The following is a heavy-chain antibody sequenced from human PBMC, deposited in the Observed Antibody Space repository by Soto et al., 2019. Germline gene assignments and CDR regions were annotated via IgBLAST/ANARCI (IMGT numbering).Heavy chain of an antibody. V-gene: IGHV5-10-1*01. J-gene: IGHJ5*02. CDR2: IDPGDSYI. CDR1: GYSFTDYW. Sequence: PVESLKISCNGSGYSFTDYWISWVRQMPWKGLEWMGRIDPGDSYINYSPSFQGHVTISADKSINTAFLQWSSLRASDTAMYYCARLYHPHGTPLEYNWFDPWGQGTLVTVSS. CDR3: ARLYHPHGTPLEYNWFDP. D-gene: IGHD1-7*01.